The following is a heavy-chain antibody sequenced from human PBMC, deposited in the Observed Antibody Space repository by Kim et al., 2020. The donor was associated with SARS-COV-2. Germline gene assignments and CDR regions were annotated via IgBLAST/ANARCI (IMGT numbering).Heavy chain of an antibody. Sequence: SETLSLTCVLSGDSITSNYWWSWVRQPPGKGLEWTGEIYRDGTTNYNPSLRGRVTISLDKSKNPVSLTLTTVTAVATAIYYCARHTMSTNAFDIWGQGT. V-gene: IGHV4-4*02. J-gene: IGHJ3*02. CDR1: GDSITSNYW. CDR3: ARHTMSTNAFDI. D-gene: IGHD1-1*01. CDR2: IYRDGTT.